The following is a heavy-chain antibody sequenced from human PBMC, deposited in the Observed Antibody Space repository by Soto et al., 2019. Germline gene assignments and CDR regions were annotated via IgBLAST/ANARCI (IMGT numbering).Heavy chain of an antibody. V-gene: IGHV1-8*01. Sequence: GASVKVSCKASGYTFTSYDINWVRQATGQGLEWMGWMNPNSGNTGYAQKFQGRVTMTRNTSISTAYMELSSLRSEDTAVYYCARGYCSGGSCYPGYYYMDVWGKGTTVTVSS. CDR3: ARGYCSGGSCYPGYYYMDV. J-gene: IGHJ6*03. CDR2: MNPNSGNT. D-gene: IGHD2-15*01. CDR1: GYTFTSYD.